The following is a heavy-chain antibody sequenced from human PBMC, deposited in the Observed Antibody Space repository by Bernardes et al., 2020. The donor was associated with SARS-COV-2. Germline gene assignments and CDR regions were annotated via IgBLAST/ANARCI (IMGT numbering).Heavy chain of an antibody. Sequence: GGSLRLSCPASGFTFSNAWMSWVRQAPGKGLEWVGRIKSKTDGGTTDYAAPVKGRFTISRDDSKNTLYLQMNSLKTEDTAVYYCTTEPPSITIFGVVIFDYYGMDVWGQGTTVTVSS. CDR3: TTEPPSITIFGVVIFDYYGMDV. CDR1: GFTFSNAW. V-gene: IGHV3-15*01. J-gene: IGHJ6*02. CDR2: IKSKTDGGTT. D-gene: IGHD3-3*01.